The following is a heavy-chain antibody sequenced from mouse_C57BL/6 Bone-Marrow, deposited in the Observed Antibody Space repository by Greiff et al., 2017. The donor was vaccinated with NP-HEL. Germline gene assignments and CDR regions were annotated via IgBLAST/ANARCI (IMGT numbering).Heavy chain of an antibody. CDR3: ARHYSNYDWFAY. J-gene: IGHJ3*01. D-gene: IGHD2-5*01. V-gene: IGHV1-81*01. CDR1: GYTFTSYG. Sequence: QVQLQQSGAELARPGASVKLSCKASGYTFTSYGISWVKQRTGQGLEWIGEIYPRSGNTYYNEKFKGKATLTADKSSSTAYMELRSLTSEDSAVYFCARHYSNYDWFAYWGQGTLVTVSA. CDR2: IYPRSGNT.